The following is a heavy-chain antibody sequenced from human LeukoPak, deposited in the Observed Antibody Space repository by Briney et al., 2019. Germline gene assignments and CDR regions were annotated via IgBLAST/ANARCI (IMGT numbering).Heavy chain of an antibody. Sequence: GGSLRLSCAASGFTFDDYAMHWVRQAPGKGLEWVSGISWNSGSIGYADSVKGRFTISRDNAKNSLYLQMNSLRAEDTALYYCAKAMDSSRGMDVWGQGTTVTVSS. V-gene: IGHV3-9*01. D-gene: IGHD6-13*01. CDR2: ISWNSGSI. CDR3: AKAMDSSRGMDV. J-gene: IGHJ6*02. CDR1: GFTFDDYA.